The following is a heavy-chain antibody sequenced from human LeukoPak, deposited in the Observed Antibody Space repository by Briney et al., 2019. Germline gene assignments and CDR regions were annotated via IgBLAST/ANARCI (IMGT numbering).Heavy chain of an antibody. J-gene: IGHJ4*02. CDR1: GFTFSAYA. CDR3: SRDYSGSGSYYSPFDY. Sequence: GGSLRLSCAASGFTFSAYAMDWVRQAPGKGLQWLAVISYDGSNNYYADSVKGRFTIPRDNSKNTLYLQMNSLRAEDTAVYYCSRDYSGSGSYYSPFDYWGQGTLVTVSS. CDR2: ISYDGSNN. V-gene: IGHV3-30*04. D-gene: IGHD3-10*01.